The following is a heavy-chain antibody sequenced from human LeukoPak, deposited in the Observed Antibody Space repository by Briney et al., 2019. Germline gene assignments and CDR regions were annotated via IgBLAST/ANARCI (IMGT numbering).Heavy chain of an antibody. V-gene: IGHV4-30-4*08. CDR2: TYYSGST. Sequence: SETLSLTCTVSGGSISSGDYYWSWIRQPPGKGLEWIGYTYYSGSTYYNPSLKSRVTISVDTSKNQFSLKLSSVTAADTAVYYCAREITPMITFGGVIAQNFDYWGQGTLVTVSS. CDR3: AREITPMITFGGVIAQNFDY. J-gene: IGHJ4*02. CDR1: GGSISSGDYY. D-gene: IGHD3-16*02.